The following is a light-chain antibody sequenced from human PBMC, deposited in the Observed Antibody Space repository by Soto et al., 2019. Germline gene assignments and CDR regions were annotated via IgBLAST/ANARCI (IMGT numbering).Light chain of an antibody. CDR2: EVT. Sequence: QSVLTQPPSASGSPGQSVTISCTGTSIDVGAYNYVSWYQQHPGKAPKLLIFEVTKRPSGVPDRFSGSKSGNRASLTVSGLQPEDEAVYHYSSYAGSNNFLFGGGTQLTVL. V-gene: IGLV2-8*01. CDR1: SIDVGAYNY. J-gene: IGLJ2*01. CDR3: SSYAGSNNFL.